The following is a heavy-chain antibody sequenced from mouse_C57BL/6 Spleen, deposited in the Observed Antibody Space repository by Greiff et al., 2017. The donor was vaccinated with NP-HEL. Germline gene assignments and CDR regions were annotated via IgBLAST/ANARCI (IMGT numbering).Heavy chain of an antibody. CDR1: GYTFTSYW. CDR2: IDPSDSYT. V-gene: IGHV1-50*01. J-gene: IGHJ1*03. Sequence: QVQLQQPGAELVKPGASVKLSCKASGYTFTSYWMQWVKQRPGQGLEWIGEIDPSDSYTNYNQKFKGKATLTVDTSSSTAYMQLSSLTSEDSAVYFCARAEGWYFDVWGTGTTVTVSS. CDR3: ARAEGWYFDV.